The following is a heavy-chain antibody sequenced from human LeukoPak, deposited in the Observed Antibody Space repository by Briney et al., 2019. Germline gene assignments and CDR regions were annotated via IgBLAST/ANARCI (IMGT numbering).Heavy chain of an antibody. D-gene: IGHD4-17*01. CDR3: ARSLDYGDYGDY. V-gene: IGHV4-34*01. J-gene: IGHJ4*02. Sequence: SETLSLTCAVYGGSFSGYYWSWIRQPPGKGLEWIGEINHSGSTNDNPSLKSRVTISVDTSEIQFSLKLSSVTAADTAVYYCARSLDYGDYGDYWGQGTLVTVSS. CDR2: INHSGST. CDR1: GGSFSGYY.